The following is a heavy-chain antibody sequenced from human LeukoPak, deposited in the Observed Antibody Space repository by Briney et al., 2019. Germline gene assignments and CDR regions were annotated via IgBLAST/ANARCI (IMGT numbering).Heavy chain of an antibody. CDR3: ARLGGRDGYNLLDY. CDR2: IYYSGST. D-gene: IGHD5-12*01. Sequence: SETLSLTCTVSGGSISSYYWSWIRQPPGKGLEWIGYIYYSGSTNYNPSLKSRVTISVDTSKNQFSLKLSSVTAADTAVYYCARLGGRDGYNLLDYWGQGTLVTVSS. V-gene: IGHV4-59*08. CDR1: GGSISSYY. J-gene: IGHJ4*02.